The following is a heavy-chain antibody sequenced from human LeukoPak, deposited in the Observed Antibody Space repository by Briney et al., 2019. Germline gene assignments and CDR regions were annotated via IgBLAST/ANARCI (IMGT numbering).Heavy chain of an antibody. CDR2: ISSSSSYI. V-gene: IGHV3-21*01. J-gene: IGHJ3*02. Sequence: GGSLRLSCAASGFTFSSYSMNWVRQAPGKGLEWVSSISSSSSYIYYADSVKGRFTISRDNAKNSLYLQMNSLRAEDTAVYYCARGRLWFGESAFDIWGQGTMVTVSS. CDR3: ARGRLWFGESAFDI. CDR1: GFTFSSYS. D-gene: IGHD3-10*01.